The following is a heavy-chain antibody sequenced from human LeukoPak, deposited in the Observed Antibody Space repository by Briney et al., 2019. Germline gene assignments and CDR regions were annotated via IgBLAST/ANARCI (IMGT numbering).Heavy chain of an antibody. D-gene: IGHD3-10*01. CDR3: ASRPYGSGSFDY. CDR2: ISSSSSYI. J-gene: IGHJ4*02. V-gene: IGHV3-21*01. Sequence: GGSLRLSCAASGFTFSSYSMNWVRQAPGKGLEWVSSISSSSSYIYHADSVKGRFTISRDNAKNSLYLQMNSLRAEDTAVYYCASRPYGSGSFDYWGQGTLVTVSS. CDR1: GFTFSSYS.